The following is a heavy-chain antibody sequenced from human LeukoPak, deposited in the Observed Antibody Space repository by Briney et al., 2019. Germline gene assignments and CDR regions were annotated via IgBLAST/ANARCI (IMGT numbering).Heavy chain of an antibody. CDR2: MNPNSGNT. J-gene: IGHJ5*02. V-gene: IGHV1-8*01. D-gene: IGHD3-16*02. Sequence: ASVKVSCKASGYTFTSYDINWVRQATGQGLEWMGWMNPNSGNTGYAQKFQGRVTMTRNTSISTAYMELSSLGSEDAAVYYCYGKTFGGVIAPWGQGTLVTVSS. CDR1: GYTFTSYD. CDR3: YGKTFGGVIAP.